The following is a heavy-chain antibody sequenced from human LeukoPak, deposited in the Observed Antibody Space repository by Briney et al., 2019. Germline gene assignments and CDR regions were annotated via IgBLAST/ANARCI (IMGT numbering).Heavy chain of an antibody. CDR1: GFTVSNNY. CDR3: ARDSDSGYGPFAS. V-gene: IGHV3-53*01. J-gene: IGHJ4*02. CDR2: IHSGGTT. Sequence: PGGSLRLSCAASGFTVSNNYMSWVRQAPGKGLEWVSVIHSGGTTSYADSVQGRLTISRDNSKTTVYLHMNSLRAEDTAVYYCARDSDSGYGPFASWGQGTLVTVSS. D-gene: IGHD5-12*01.